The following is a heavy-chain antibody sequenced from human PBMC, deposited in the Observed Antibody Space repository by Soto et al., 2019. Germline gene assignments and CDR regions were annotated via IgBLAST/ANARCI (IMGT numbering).Heavy chain of an antibody. CDR3: AREEVAVAGNYFDY. J-gene: IGHJ4*02. D-gene: IGHD6-19*01. CDR1: GGSISSGCYY. Sequence: PSETLSLTCTVSGGSISSGCYYWSWIRQHPGKGLEWIGYIYYSGSTYYNPSLKSRVTISVDTSKNQFSLKLSSVTAADTAVYYCAREEVAVAGNYFDYWGQGTLVTVSS. V-gene: IGHV4-31*03. CDR2: IYYSGST.